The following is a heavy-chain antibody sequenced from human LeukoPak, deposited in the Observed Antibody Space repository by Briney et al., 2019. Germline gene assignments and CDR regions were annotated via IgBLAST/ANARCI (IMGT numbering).Heavy chain of an antibody. CDR2: IYYSGST. CDR1: GGSISSGDYY. CDR3: ARVVVPAAKGDDY. V-gene: IGHV4-30-4*08. Sequence: SETLSLTCTVSGGSISSGDYYWSWIRQPPGKGLEWIGYIYYSGSTYYNPSLKSRVTISVDTSKNQFSLKLSSVTAADTAVYYCARVVVPAAKGDDYWGQGTLVTVSS. D-gene: IGHD2-2*01. J-gene: IGHJ4*02.